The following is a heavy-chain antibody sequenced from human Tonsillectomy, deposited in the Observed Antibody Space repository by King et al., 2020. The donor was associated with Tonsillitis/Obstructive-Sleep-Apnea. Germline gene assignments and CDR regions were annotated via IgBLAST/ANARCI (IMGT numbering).Heavy chain of an antibody. V-gene: IGHV4-59*01. D-gene: IGHD1-7*01. Sequence: VQLQESGPGLVKPSETLSLTCSVSGGSLSSYYWSWIRQPPGKGLEWIGYIYYSGNTNYNPSLKSRVTISVDTSRNQFSLKLSSVTAADTAMYYCARVSRGGWNYVPHAFDIWGQGTMVTVSS. CDR2: IYYSGNT. CDR1: GGSLSSYY. CDR3: ARVSRGGWNYVPHAFDI. J-gene: IGHJ3*02.